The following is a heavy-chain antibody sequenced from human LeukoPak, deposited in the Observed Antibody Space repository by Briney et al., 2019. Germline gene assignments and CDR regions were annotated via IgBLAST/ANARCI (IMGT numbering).Heavy chain of an antibody. J-gene: IGHJ4*02. CDR2: IFYSGST. V-gene: IGHV4-59*01. CDR3: ARGPTRSSFDC. CDR1: SGSISSYY. D-gene: IGHD4-17*01. Sequence: SETLSLTCTVSSGSISSYYWSWIRQPPGKGLEWIGYIFYSGSTNYNPSLKSRVPISVDTSKNQFSLGLSSVTAADTAVYYCARGPTRSSFDCWGQGTLVTVSS.